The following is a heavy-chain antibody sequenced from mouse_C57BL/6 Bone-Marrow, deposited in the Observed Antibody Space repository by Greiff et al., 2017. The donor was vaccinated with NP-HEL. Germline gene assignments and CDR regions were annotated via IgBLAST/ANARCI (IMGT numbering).Heavy chain of an antibody. CDR3: ARGGSSSQYSYALDY. J-gene: IGHJ4*01. V-gene: IGHV1-50*01. Sequence: VQLQQPGAELVKPGASVKLSCKASGYTFTSYWMQWVKQRPGQGLEWIGEIDPSDSYTNYNQKFKSKATLTVDTSSSTAYMQLSSLTSEDSAVYYCARGGSSSQYSYALDYWGQGTSVTVSS. D-gene: IGHD1-1*01. CDR2: IDPSDSYT. CDR1: GYTFTSYW.